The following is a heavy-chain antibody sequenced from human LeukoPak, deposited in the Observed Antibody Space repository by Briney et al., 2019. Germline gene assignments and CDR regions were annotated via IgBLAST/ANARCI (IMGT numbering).Heavy chain of an antibody. CDR1: GFTFSSYS. V-gene: IGHV3-21*01. J-gene: IGHJ3*02. Sequence: GGSLRLSCAASGFTFSSYSMNWVRQAPGKGLEWVSSISSSSGYIYYADSVKGRFTISRDNAKNSLHLQMNSLRAEDTAVYYCAGTLLAGRSNAFDIWGQGTMVTVSS. CDR3: AGTLLAGRSNAFDI. D-gene: IGHD6-19*01. CDR2: ISSSSGYI.